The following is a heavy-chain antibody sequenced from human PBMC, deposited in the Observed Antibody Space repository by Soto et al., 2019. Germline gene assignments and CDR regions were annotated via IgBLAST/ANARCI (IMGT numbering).Heavy chain of an antibody. CDR2: ISASGKDT. J-gene: IGHJ6*02. D-gene: IGHD6-6*01. CDR3: ARVHLVAGSAFYCDMDV. Sequence: GGSLRLSCVASGFNLTSSRMNWVRQAPGKGLEWVASISASGKDTFYRHSVKGRFAISRDNAGTSLSLRMDSLRVEDTAVYHCARVHLVAGSAFYCDMDVWGPGTAVTVSS. CDR1: GFNLTSSR. V-gene: IGHV3-21*06.